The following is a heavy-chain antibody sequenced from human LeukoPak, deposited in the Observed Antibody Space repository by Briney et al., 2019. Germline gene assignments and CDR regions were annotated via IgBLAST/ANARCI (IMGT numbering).Heavy chain of an antibody. CDR1: GYSFTSYW. CDR3: ARGGELNWNYLAAHDAFDI. D-gene: IGHD1-7*01. Sequence: GESLKISCKGSGYSFTSYWIGWVRQMPGKGLEWMGIIYPGDSDTRYSPSFQGQVTISADKSISTAYLQWSSLKASDTAMYYCARGGELNWNYLAAHDAFDIWGQGTMVTVSS. V-gene: IGHV5-51*01. J-gene: IGHJ3*02. CDR2: IYPGDSDT.